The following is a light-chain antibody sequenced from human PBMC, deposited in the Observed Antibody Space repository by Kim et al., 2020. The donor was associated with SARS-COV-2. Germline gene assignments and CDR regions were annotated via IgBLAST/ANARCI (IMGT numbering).Light chain of an antibody. V-gene: IGLV4-69*01. Sequence: SFKSPCGLSSGHSKYSLAWHQQQPQKGPRYLMKLNSDGSHNKGDGIPDRFSGSSSGAERYLIISSLQSEDEADYYCQTWGTGIWVFGGGTQLTVL. CDR1: SGHSKYS. CDR3: QTWGTGIWV. CDR2: LNSDGSH. J-gene: IGLJ3*02.